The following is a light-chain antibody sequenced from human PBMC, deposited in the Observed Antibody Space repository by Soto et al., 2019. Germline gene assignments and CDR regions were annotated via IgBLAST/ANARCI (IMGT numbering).Light chain of an antibody. CDR2: GAS. Sequence: EIVLTQSPGTLSLSPGERATLSCRASQSLSRSYLAWYQQKPGQAPRLLIYGASSSATGIPDRFSGSGSGTDFTLTISRLEPEDFAVYYCQQYDSSPPYTFGQGTNLEIK. J-gene: IGKJ2*01. V-gene: IGKV3-20*01. CDR3: QQYDSSPPYT. CDR1: QSLSRSY.